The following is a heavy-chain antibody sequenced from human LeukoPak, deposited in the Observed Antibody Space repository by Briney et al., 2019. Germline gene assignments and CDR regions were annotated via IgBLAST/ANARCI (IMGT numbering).Heavy chain of an antibody. J-gene: IGHJ6*03. D-gene: IGHD4-23*01. Sequence: SVKVSCKASGGTFISYAISWVRQAPGKGLEWMGGIIPIFGTANYAQKFQGRVTITTDESTSTAYMELSSLRSEDTAVYYCARGVRWQGSYYMDVWGKGTTVTVSS. CDR2: IIPIFGTA. V-gene: IGHV1-69*05. CDR1: GGTFISYA. CDR3: ARGVRWQGSYYMDV.